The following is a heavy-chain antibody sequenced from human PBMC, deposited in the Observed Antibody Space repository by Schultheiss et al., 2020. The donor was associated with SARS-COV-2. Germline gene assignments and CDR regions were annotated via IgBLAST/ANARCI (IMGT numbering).Heavy chain of an antibody. J-gene: IGHJ3*02. D-gene: IGHD2-2*01. V-gene: IGHV4-38-2*01. Sequence: SETLSLTCAVSGYSISSGYYWGWIRQPPGKGLEWIGSIYHSGSTYYNPSLKSRVTISVDTSKNQFSLKLSSVTAADTAVYYCARLAVCSSTSCHGAFDIWGQGTMVTVSS. CDR3: ARLAVCSSTSCHGAFDI. CDR1: GYSISSGYY. CDR2: IYHSGST.